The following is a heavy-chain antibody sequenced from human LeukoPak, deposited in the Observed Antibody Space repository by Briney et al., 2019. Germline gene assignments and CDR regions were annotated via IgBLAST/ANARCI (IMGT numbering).Heavy chain of an antibody. CDR1: GFIFSSYA. CDR3: AKLGGHYNCNYARLNYMHV. Sequence: GGSLRLSCAPPGFIFSSYAMTGVRQSPGKGLEGGSGISGSGTNKYYAHSVKGRFTISRHKPKDTLYLQMNSLRAENTAIYYCAKLGGHYNCNYARLNYMHVWGKGTTFPVSS. CDR2: ISGSGTNK. D-gene: IGHD1-7*01. J-gene: IGHJ6*03. V-gene: IGHV3-23*01.